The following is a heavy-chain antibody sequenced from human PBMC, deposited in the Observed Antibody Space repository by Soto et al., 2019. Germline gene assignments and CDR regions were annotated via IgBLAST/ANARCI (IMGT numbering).Heavy chain of an antibody. CDR1: GYTFTSYG. D-gene: IGHD1-26*01. J-gene: IGHJ4*02. CDR3: ARAPGGIVGAIDIDY. CDR2: ISAYNGNT. V-gene: IGHV1-18*01. Sequence: QVQLVQSGAEVKKPGASVKVSCKASGYTFTSYGISWVRQAPGQGLEWMGWISAYNGNTNYAQKLQGRVPMTKDTSTRTAYMELRSLRSDDTAVYYCARAPGGIVGAIDIDYWGQGTLVTVSS.